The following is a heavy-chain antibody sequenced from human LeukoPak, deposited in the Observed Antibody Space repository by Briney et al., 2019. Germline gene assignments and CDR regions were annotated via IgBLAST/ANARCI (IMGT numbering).Heavy chain of an antibody. J-gene: IGHJ4*02. CDR2: ISSSSSYT. Sequence: GGSLRLSCAASGFXFSDYYMGWIRQAPGKGLEWVSYISSSSSYTNYADSVKGRFTISRDNAKNSLYLQMNSLRAEDTAVYYCARDLYYDSSGLDYWGQGTLVTVSS. CDR1: GFXFSDYY. V-gene: IGHV3-11*05. D-gene: IGHD3-22*01. CDR3: ARDLYYDSSGLDY.